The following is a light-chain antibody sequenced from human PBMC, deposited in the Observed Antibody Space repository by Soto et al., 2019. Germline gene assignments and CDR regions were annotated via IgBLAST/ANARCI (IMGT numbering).Light chain of an antibody. Sequence: QSALTQPASVSRSPGQSVTISCTGTSSDVGAYNYVSWYQQHPGKAPKLMIYEVSNRPSGVSNRFSGSKSGNTASLTISGLQAEDDADYYCNSYTGSSTRFVFGTGTKLTVL. J-gene: IGLJ1*01. CDR3: NSYTGSSTRFV. V-gene: IGLV2-14*01. CDR1: SSDVGAYNY. CDR2: EVS.